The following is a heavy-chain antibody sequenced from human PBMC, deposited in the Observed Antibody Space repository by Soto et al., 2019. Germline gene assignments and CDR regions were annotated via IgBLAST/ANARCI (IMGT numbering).Heavy chain of an antibody. V-gene: IGHV5-51*01. CDR2: IYPGDSDT. CDR3: ARQEXDYSNYFRPYYYYGMDV. D-gene: IGHD4-4*01. J-gene: IGHJ6*02. CDR1: GYSFTIYW. Sequence: GESVKISCKGSGYSFTIYWIGWVRQMPGKGLEWMGIIYPGDSDTRYSPSFQGQVTISADKSISTAYLQWSSLKASDTAMYYCARQEXDYSNYFRPYYYYGMDVWGQGTTVTVSS.